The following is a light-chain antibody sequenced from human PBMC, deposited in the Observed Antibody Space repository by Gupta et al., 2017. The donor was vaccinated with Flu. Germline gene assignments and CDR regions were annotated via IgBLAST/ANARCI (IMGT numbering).Light chain of an antibody. V-gene: IGKV2-30*01. J-gene: IGKJ1*01. CDR3: KQSYSTHWA. Sequence: LTLVPPASVDCRTSQSRVCNNISTYLHWFQQRPGKSPRRLIYQVSSRESGVPERFSGSGSGTDFTLTISRVQAEDFGIYYCKQSYSTHWAFGQGTKVDVK. CDR1: QSRVCNNISTY. CDR2: QVS.